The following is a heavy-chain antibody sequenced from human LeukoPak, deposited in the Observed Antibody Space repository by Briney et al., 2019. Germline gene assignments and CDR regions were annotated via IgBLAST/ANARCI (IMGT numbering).Heavy chain of an antibody. CDR3: ARSYYYDSSGPFDY. CDR2: IYYSGST. D-gene: IGHD3-22*01. Sequence: SETLSLTXTVSGGSISSYYWSWIRQPPGKGLEWIGYIYYSGSTNYNPSLKSRVIISVDTSKNQFSLKLSSVTAADTAVYYCARSYYYDSSGPFDYWGQGTLVTVSS. J-gene: IGHJ4*02. V-gene: IGHV4-59*01. CDR1: GGSISSYY.